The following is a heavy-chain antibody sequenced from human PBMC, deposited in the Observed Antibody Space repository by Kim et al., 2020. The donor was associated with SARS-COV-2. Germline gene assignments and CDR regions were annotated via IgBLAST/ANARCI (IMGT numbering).Heavy chain of an antibody. CDR1: GGTFSSYA. CDR2: IIPSVGTA. D-gene: IGHD3-10*01. Sequence: SVKVSCKASGGTFSSYAISWVRQAPGQGLEWMGGIIPSVGTAKYAQKFQGRVTITADESTSTAYMELSSLRSEDTAVYYCARGGWQSVSGSYYNSDCFDPWGQGTLVTVSS. V-gene: IGHV1-69*13. J-gene: IGHJ5*02. CDR3: ARGGWQSVSGSYYNSDCFDP.